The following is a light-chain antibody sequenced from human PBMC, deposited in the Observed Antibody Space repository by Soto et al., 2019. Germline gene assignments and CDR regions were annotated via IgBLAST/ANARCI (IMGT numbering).Light chain of an antibody. V-gene: IGKV1-39*01. J-gene: IGKJ2*01. Sequence: DIQMTQSPSSLSASVGDRVTITCRASQSIRNYLNWYQQKPGKAPKLLIYAASSLQSVVPSRFSGSGSGTDFTLIISSLQPEDFATYYCQQSYSTPMYTFGQGTKLEIK. CDR3: QQSYSTPMYT. CDR2: AAS. CDR1: QSIRNY.